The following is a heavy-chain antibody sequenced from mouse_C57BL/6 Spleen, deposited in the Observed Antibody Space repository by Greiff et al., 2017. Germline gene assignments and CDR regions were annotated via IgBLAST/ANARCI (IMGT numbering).Heavy chain of an antibody. V-gene: IGHV3-6*01. CDR2: ISYDGSN. CDR3: AREGDSVDY. D-gene: IGHD3-3*01. J-gene: IGHJ2*01. Sequence: ESGPGLVKPSQSLSLTCSVTGYSITSGYYWNWIRQFPGNKLEWMGYISYDGSNNYNPSLKNRISITRDTSKNQFFLKLNSVTTEDTATYYCAREGDSVDYWGQGTTLTVSS. CDR1: GYSITSGYY.